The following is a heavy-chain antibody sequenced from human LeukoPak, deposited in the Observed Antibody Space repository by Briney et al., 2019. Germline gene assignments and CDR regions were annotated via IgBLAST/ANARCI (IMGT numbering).Heavy chain of an antibody. J-gene: IGHJ5*02. CDR1: GYTFNSNG. Sequence: ASVKVSCKTSGYTFNSNGISWVRQAPGQGLEWMGWISAYNGNTNYAQKLQGRVTMTTDTSTSTAYMELRSLRSDDTAVHFCARDMYYYSRTGFDPWGQGTLVTVSS. D-gene: IGHD3-10*01. CDR2: ISAYNGNT. V-gene: IGHV1-18*01. CDR3: ARDMYYYSRTGFDP.